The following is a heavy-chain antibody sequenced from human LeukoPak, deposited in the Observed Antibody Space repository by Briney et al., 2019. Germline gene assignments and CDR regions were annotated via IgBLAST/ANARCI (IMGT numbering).Heavy chain of an antibody. Sequence: KPGESLKISCQGSGYTFTNYWIACLRQTPGKGLEWMGIIYPGDSDTRYSPSFQGRVTISADKSTSTAYLQWNSLTASDTAIYYCAIRATAEYLIYWGQGTLVTVSS. J-gene: IGHJ4*02. D-gene: IGHD2-2*01. CDR2: IYPGDSDT. CDR3: AIRATAEYLIY. CDR1: GYTFTNYW. V-gene: IGHV5-51*01.